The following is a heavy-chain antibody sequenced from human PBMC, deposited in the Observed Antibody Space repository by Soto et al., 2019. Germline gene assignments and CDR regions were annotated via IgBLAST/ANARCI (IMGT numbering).Heavy chain of an antibody. Sequence: QVQLVQSGGEVKKPGASVKVSCKTSGYSFTTYGISWVRQAPGQGLEWKGWISAYNGNTHYAQKLQDRVTMTTDTSTSTAYMELRSLRSDDTAVYYCAREGPAPYYYYGMDVWGQGSTVTVSS. CDR1: GYSFTTYG. CDR2: ISAYNGNT. V-gene: IGHV1-18*01. J-gene: IGHJ6*02. CDR3: AREGPAPYYYYGMDV.